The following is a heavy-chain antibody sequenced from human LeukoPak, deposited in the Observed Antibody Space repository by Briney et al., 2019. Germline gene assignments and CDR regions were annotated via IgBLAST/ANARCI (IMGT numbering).Heavy chain of an antibody. CDR2: INHSGSA. J-gene: IGHJ4*02. CDR1: GGSFSGYY. V-gene: IGHV4-34*01. CDR3: ARDVNYDILTGWNY. D-gene: IGHD3-9*01. Sequence: SETLSLTCAVYGGSFSGYYWSWIRQPPGKGLEWIGEINHSGSANYNPSLKSRVTISVDTSKNQFSLKLSSVTAADTAVYYCARDVNYDILTGWNYWGQGTLVTVSS.